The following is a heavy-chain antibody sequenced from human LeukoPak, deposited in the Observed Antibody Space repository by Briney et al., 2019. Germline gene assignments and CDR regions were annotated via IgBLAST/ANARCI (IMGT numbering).Heavy chain of an antibody. CDR3: ARDPVRPVGYDFWSGGTTSPPQYYFDY. CDR2: INPNSGGT. CDR1: GYTFTGYY. V-gene: IGHV1-2*02. Sequence: ASVKVSCKASGYTFTGYYMHWVRQAPGQGLEWMGWINPNSGGTNYAQKFQGRVTMTRDTSISTAYMELSRLRSDDTAVYYCARDPVRPVGYDFWSGGTTSPPQYYFDYWGQGTLVTVSS. J-gene: IGHJ4*02. D-gene: IGHD3-3*01.